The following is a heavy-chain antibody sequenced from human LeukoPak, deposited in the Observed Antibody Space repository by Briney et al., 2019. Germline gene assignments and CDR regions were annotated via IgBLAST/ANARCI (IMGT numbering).Heavy chain of an antibody. J-gene: IGHJ6*02. D-gene: IGHD6-19*01. Sequence: GSLRLSCAASGFTFSSYWMHWVRQAPGKGLVWVSRINSDGSSTSYADSVKGRFTISRDNAKNTLYLQMNSLRAEDTAVCYCASIAVAGTDYYYYGMDVWGQGTTVTVSS. CDR2: INSDGSST. V-gene: IGHV3-74*01. CDR3: ASIAVAGTDYYYYGMDV. CDR1: GFTFSSYW.